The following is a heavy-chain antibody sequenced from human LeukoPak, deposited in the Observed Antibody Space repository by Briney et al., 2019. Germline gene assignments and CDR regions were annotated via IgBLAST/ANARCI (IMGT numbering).Heavy chain of an antibody. CDR1: GFTSTSYS. Sequence: GGSLRLSCAASGFTSTSYSVNGVRRAPGKGLGGVAVISYDGSNKYYADSVKGRFTISRDNSKNTLYLQMNSLRAEDTAVYSCAKGWIQLWETIDYWGQGTLVTVSS. V-gene: IGHV3-30*18. CDR3: AKGWIQLWETIDY. D-gene: IGHD5-18*01. J-gene: IGHJ4*02. CDR2: ISYDGSNK.